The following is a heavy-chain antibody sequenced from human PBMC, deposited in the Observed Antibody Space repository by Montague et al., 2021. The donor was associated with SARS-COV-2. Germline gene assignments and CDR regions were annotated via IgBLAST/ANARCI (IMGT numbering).Heavy chain of an antibody. J-gene: IGHJ6*02. CDR3: TREGYQVLWSDYYYYGMNV. Sequence: SETLSLTCTVYGGSFSGYYWSWIRQPPGKGLEWIGEINHSGSTNYNPFLKSRVTISVDTSKNQFSLKLGSVTAADTAVYYCTREGYQVLWSDYYYYGMNVWGQGTTVTVSS. CDR1: GGSFSGYY. D-gene: IGHD2-2*01. V-gene: IGHV4-34*01. CDR2: INHSGST.